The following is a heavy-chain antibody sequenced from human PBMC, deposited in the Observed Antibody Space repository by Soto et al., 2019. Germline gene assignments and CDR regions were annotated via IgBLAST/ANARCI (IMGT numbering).Heavy chain of an antibody. V-gene: IGHV3-30*18. CDR1: GFTFSSYG. J-gene: IGHJ4*02. Sequence: QVQLVESGGGVVQPGRSLRLSCAASGFTFSSYGMHWVRQAPGKGLEWVAVISYDGSNKYYADSVKGRFTITRDNSKNTLYLQMNRLRAEDTAVYYCAKNLRIQLWLQGGDVFDYWGQGTLVTVSS. D-gene: IGHD5-18*01. CDR2: ISYDGSNK. CDR3: AKNLRIQLWLQGGDVFDY.